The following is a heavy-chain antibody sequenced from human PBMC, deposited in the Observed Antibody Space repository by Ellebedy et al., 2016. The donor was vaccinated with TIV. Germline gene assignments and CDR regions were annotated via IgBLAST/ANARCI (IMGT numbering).Heavy chain of an antibody. D-gene: IGHD3-3*01. CDR2: MNSDGSST. CDR1: GFTLSNDW. J-gene: IGHJ4*02. Sequence: GGSLRLSXAASGFTLSNDWMHWVRQAPGKGLVWVSRMNSDGSSTNYADSVKGRFTISRDNAKNSLFLQMNGLRVEDTAIYYCARPRAGVPETIDNWGQGALVTVSS. CDR3: ARPRAGVPETIDN. V-gene: IGHV3-74*01.